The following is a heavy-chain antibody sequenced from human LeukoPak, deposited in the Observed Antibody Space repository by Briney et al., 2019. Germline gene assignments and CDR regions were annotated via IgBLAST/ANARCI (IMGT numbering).Heavy chain of an antibody. V-gene: IGHV1-24*01. Sequence: GASVKVSCKVSGYTLTELSMHWVRQAPGKGLEWMGGFDPEDGETIYAQKFQGRVTMTEDTSTDTAYMELSSLRSEDTAVYYCARSPLWFGEHWFDPWGQGTLVTVSS. CDR3: ARSPLWFGEHWFDP. CDR2: FDPEDGET. CDR1: GYTLTELS. D-gene: IGHD3-10*01. J-gene: IGHJ5*02.